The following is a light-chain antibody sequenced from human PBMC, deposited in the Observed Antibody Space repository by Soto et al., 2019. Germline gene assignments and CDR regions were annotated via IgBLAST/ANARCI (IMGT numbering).Light chain of an antibody. V-gene: IGKV1-5*01. J-gene: IGKJ1*01. CDR1: QGISNG. CDR2: DAS. CDR3: QQYETFSGT. Sequence: DIQMTQSPSSLSGSVGDRVTITCRASQGISNGLSWYQQKPGEAPKLLIYDASALPRGVPSRFSGSGSGTKFTLTIASLQPDDFATYYCQQYETFSGTFGPGTKVDIK.